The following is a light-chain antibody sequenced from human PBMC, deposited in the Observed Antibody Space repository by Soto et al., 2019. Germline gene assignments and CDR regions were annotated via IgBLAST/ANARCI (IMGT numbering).Light chain of an antibody. CDR3: QQGYTSPVT. CDR2: GAS. J-gene: IGKJ4*01. CDR1: QIISTY. Sequence: DIQITHSPSSLSASVVDRVTFTFLASQIISTYLNWYEQKPGKAPNLLIYGASNLQSGVPSRFSGGGSGTDFTLTISSLQPEDFGTYYCQQGYTSPVTFGGGTRWIS. V-gene: IGKV1-39*01.